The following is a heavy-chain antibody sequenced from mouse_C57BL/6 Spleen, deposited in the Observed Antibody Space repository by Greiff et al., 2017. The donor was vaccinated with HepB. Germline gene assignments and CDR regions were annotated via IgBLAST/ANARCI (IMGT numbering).Heavy chain of an antibody. D-gene: IGHD1-1*01. CDR3: ARNYYGSTWFAY. CDR2: INPNNGGT. J-gene: IGHJ3*01. Sequence: EVQLQQSGPELVKPGASVKMSCKASRYTFTDYNMHWVKQSHGKSLEWIGYINPNNGGTSYNQKFKGKATLTVNKSSSTACMALRSLTSEDSAVYYCARNYYGSTWFAYWGQGTLVTVSA. V-gene: IGHV1-22*01. CDR1: RYTFTDYN.